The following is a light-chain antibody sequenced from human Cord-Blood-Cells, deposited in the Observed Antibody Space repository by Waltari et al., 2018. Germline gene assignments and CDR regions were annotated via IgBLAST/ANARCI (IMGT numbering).Light chain of an antibody. CDR3: QSYDSSLSGSV. CDR1: SSNIGAGYD. J-gene: IGLJ2*01. CDR2: GNS. V-gene: IGLV1-40*01. Sequence: QSVLTQPPSVSGAPGQRVTISCTGSSSNIGAGYDLPWYQQLPGTAPKILIYGNSNRPSGVPDRFSGSKSGTSASLAITGLQAEDEADYYCQSYDSSLSGSVFGGGTKLTVL.